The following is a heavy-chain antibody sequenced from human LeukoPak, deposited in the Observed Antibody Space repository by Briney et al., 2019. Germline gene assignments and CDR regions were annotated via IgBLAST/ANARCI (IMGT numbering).Heavy chain of an antibody. V-gene: IGHV3-23*01. Sequence: GGSLGLSCAASGFTFSSYGMSWVRQAPGKGLEWVSAISGSGGSTYYADSVKGRFTISRDNSKNTLYLQMNSLRAEDTAVYYCAKDRDPVLLWFGELYFDYWGQGTLVTVSS. CDR2: ISGSGGST. CDR1: GFTFSSYG. J-gene: IGHJ4*02. CDR3: AKDRDPVLLWFGELYFDY. D-gene: IGHD3-10*01.